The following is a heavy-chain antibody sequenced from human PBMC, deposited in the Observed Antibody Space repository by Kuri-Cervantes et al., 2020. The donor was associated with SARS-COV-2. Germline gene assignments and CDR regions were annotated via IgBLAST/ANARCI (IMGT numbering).Heavy chain of an antibody. V-gene: IGHV3-11*01. CDR3: ARTGLPGWYYYYGMDV. D-gene: IGHD2-15*01. Sequence: LSLTCVVSGSSFSGYYWSWIRQPPGKGLEWVSYISSSGSTIYYADSVKGRFTISRDNAKNSLYLQMNSLRAEDTAVYYCARTGLPGWYYYYGMDVWGQGTTVTVSS. CDR1: GSSFSGYY. CDR2: ISSSGSTI. J-gene: IGHJ6*02.